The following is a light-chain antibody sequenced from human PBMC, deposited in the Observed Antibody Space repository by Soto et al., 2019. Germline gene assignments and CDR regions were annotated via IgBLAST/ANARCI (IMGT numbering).Light chain of an antibody. CDR3: QQHGSSLALT. V-gene: IGKV3-20*01. CDR1: QRISSSY. CDR2: GAS. J-gene: IGKJ4*01. Sequence: EVVLTQSPGTLSLSQGDRVTLSCRASQRISSSYLAWYQHKPGQSPRLLIYGASNRAVGIPGRFSGSGSGTDFTLTISRLEPEDFAVYYCQQHGSSLALTFGGGTRWIS.